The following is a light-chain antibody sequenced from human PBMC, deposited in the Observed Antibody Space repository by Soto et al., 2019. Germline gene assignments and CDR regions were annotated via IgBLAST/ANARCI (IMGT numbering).Light chain of an antibody. Sequence: QSALTQAVSVSGSPGQSITISCTGTSSDIGAYHYVSWYQQRPGKAPKLMIYAVNNRPSGISNRFSGSKSGNTASLTISGLQAEDEAVYYCFSYTTSDTVLFGGGTKLTVL. V-gene: IGLV2-14*01. CDR1: SSDIGAYHY. J-gene: IGLJ2*01. CDR3: FSYTTSDTVL. CDR2: AVN.